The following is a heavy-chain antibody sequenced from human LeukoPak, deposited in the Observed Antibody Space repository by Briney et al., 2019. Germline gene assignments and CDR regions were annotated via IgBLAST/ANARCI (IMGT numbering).Heavy chain of an antibody. CDR1: GDSVSSNSVT. CDR3: ARRLTQYDCFDP. CDR2: TYYRSTWYN. V-gene: IGHV6-1*01. J-gene: IGHJ5*02. D-gene: IGHD2-2*01. Sequence: SQTFSLTCAISGDSVSSNSVTWNWIRQSPSRGLEWLGRTYYRSTWYNDYAVSVRGRITVNPDTSKNQFSLHLNSVTPEDTAVYYCARRLTQYDCFDPWGQGILVTVSS.